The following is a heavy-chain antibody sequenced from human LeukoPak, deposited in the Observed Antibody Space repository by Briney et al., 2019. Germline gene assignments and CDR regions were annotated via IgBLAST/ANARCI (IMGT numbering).Heavy chain of an antibody. CDR2: ITSSGSTI. D-gene: IGHD3-22*01. CDR1: GFTFRSYE. CDR3: ARANYYDIGGYDY. Sequence: PGGSLRLSCAASGFTFRSYEMNWVRQAPGKGLEWVSYITSSGSTIYYADSVKGRFTISRDNAKNSLYLQMNSLRAEDTAVYYCARANYYDIGGYDYWGQGTLVTVSS. V-gene: IGHV3-48*03. J-gene: IGHJ4*02.